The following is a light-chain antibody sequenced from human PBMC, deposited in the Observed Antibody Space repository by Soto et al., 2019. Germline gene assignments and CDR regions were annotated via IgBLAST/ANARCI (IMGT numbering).Light chain of an antibody. CDR1: QSLVYSDGNTY. CDR3: VQFSHFPRT. J-gene: IGKJ1*01. V-gene: IGKV2-24*01. Sequence: DVAMTQTPLSSPVTLGQPASISCWSSQSLVYSDGNTYLSWLQQRPGQPPRLLIYQVSNRFSGVPERFSGSGAGTDFTLKISRVEAEDVGVYYCVQFSHFPRTFGQGTKVEI. CDR2: QVS.